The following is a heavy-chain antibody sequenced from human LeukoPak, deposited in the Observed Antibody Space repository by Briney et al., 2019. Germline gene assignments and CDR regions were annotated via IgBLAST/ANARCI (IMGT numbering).Heavy chain of an antibody. D-gene: IGHD3-3*01. CDR3: AREEPTEYYDFWSGSPSHFDY. V-gene: IGHV1-69*04. J-gene: IGHJ4*02. CDR1: GGTFSSYA. Sequence: EASVKVSCKASGGTFSSYAISWVRQAPGQGLEWMGRIIPILGIANYAQKFQGRVTITADKSTSTAYMELSSLRSEDTAVYYCAREEPTEYYDFWSGSPSHFDYWGQGTLVTVSS. CDR2: IIPILGIA.